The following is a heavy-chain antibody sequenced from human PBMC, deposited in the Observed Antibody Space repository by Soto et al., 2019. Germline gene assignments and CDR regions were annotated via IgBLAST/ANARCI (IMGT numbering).Heavy chain of an antibody. CDR1: GFTFDDYA. Sequence: EVQLVESGGGLVQPGRSLRLSCAASGFTFDDYAMHWVRQAPGKGLEWVSGISWNSGSIGYADSVKGRFTISRDNAKNSLYLEMNRLRAEDTALYYCTKDFVAVRTNYYYYYMDVWGKGPTVTVAS. V-gene: IGHV3-9*01. J-gene: IGHJ6*03. CDR3: TKDFVAVRTNYYYYYMDV. D-gene: IGHD5-12*01. CDR2: ISWNSGSI.